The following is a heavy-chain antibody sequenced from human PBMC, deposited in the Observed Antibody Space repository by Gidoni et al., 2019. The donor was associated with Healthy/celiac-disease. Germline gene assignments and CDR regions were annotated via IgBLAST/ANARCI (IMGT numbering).Heavy chain of an antibody. D-gene: IGHD6-19*01. V-gene: IGHV3-11*06. CDR3: ARAGYSSGWSAAAFDI. Sequence: QVQLVESGGGLVKPGGSLSLSCAASGFTFSAYYMSWIRQAPGKGLEWVSYISSSSSYTNYADSVKGRFTISRDNAKNSLYLQMNSLRAEDTAVYYCARAGYSSGWSAAAFDIWGQGTMVTVSS. J-gene: IGHJ3*02. CDR2: ISSSSSYT. CDR1: GFTFSAYY.